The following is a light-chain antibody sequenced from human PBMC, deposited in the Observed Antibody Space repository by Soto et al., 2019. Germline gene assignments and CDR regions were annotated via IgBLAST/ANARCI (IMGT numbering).Light chain of an antibody. V-gene: IGLV2-14*03. CDR2: DVS. CDR3: SSYTSKDTLV. J-gene: IGLJ3*02. CDR1: SSDVGGYDH. Sequence: QSALTQPASVSGSPGQSITISCTGTSSDVGGYDHVSWYQQHPGKAPKLIIYDVSIRPSGVSNRFSGSKSGNTASLAVSGLKAEDEAAYYCSSYTSKDTLVFGGGTKLTVL.